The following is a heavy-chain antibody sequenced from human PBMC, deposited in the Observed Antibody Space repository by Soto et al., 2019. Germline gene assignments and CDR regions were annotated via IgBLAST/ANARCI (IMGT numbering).Heavy chain of an antibody. D-gene: IGHD6-19*01. CDR2: IDSSGEK. Sequence: QVTLKESGPVLVKPTETLTLRCTVSGLSITDSEMGVSWIRQPPGQPLEWLAPIDSSGEKSYRTFLKSRLAISKDTSKSQIVLTMTNMEPADTATYYCARRHLAVAVSPWFDPWGQGIPVTVSS. J-gene: IGHJ5*02. CDR1: GLSITDSEMG. V-gene: IGHV2-26*01. CDR3: ARRHLAVAVSPWFDP.